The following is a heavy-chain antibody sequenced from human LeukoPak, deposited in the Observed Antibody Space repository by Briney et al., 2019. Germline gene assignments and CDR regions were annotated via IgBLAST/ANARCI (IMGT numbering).Heavy chain of an antibody. Sequence: ASVKVSCKASGYTFTSYGISWVRQAPGQGLEWMGIINPSGGSTSYAQKFQGRVTMTRDTFTSTVYMELSSLRSEDTAVYYCAAAYSSSFDTWGQGTLVTVSS. CDR1: GYTFTSYG. D-gene: IGHD6-6*01. CDR3: AAAYSSSFDT. CDR2: INPSGGST. J-gene: IGHJ5*02. V-gene: IGHV1-46*01.